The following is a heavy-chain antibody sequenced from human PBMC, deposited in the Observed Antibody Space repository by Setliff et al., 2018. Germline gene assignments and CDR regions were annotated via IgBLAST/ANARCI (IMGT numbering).Heavy chain of an antibody. CDR2: IWNDGSSK. J-gene: IGHJ6*02. CDR3: ARNWVTAQHYYYGMDV. V-gene: IGHV3-33*01. Sequence: GGSLRLSCVASGFTFSNYGMHWVRQAPGKGLEWVALIWNDGSSKFYGDSVKGRFTISRDNSKNTLYLQMDSLRAEDTAVYYCARNWVTAQHYYYGMDVWGQGTTVTVYS. CDR1: GFTFSNYG. D-gene: IGHD2-21*02.